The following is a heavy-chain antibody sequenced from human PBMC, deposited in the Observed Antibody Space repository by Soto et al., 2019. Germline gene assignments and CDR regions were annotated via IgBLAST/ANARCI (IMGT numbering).Heavy chain of an antibody. J-gene: IGHJ4*02. CDR2: ISGSGGST. V-gene: IGHV3-23*01. CDR3: AKAKSSGVAGPFDY. D-gene: IGHD6-19*01. Sequence: EVQLLESGGGLVQPGGSLRLSCAASGFTFSSYAMSWVRQAPGRGLEWVSAISGSGGSTYYADSVKGRFTISRDNSKNTLNLQMNSLRAEDTAVYYCAKAKSSGVAGPFDYWGQGTLVTVSS. CDR1: GFTFSSYA.